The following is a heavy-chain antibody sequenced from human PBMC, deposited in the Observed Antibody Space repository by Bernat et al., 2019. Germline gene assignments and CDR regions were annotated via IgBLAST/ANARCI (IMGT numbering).Heavy chain of an antibody. D-gene: IGHD4-17*01. V-gene: IGHV4-39*01. CDR1: GGSISSSSYY. CDR2: IYYSGST. CDR3: ARHYGGEYGDSNMDV. J-gene: IGHJ6*03. Sequence: QLQLQESGPGLVKPSETLSLTCTVSGGSISSSSYYWGWIRQPPGKGLEWSGSIYYSGSTYYNPSLKSRVTISVDTSKNQFSLKLSSVTAADTAVYYCARHYGGEYGDSNMDVWGKGTTVTVSS.